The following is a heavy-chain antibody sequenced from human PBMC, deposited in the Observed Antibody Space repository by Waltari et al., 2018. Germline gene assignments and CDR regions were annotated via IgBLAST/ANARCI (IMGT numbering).Heavy chain of an antibody. CDR3: ATDAAAGWDGDWYFDL. CDR1: GYTLTELS. J-gene: IGHJ2*01. D-gene: IGHD6-13*01. Sequence: QVQLVQSGAEVKKPGASVKVSCKVSGYTLTELSMHWVRQAPGKGLEWMGGFDPEDGETIYAQKFQGRVTMTEDTSTDTAYMELSSLRSEDTAVYYCATDAAAGWDGDWYFDLWGRGTLVTVSS. CDR2: FDPEDGET. V-gene: IGHV1-24*01.